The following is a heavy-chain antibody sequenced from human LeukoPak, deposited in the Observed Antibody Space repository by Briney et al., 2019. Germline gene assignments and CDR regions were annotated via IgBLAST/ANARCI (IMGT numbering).Heavy chain of an antibody. CDR3: ARGVVVAVTAWFDP. CDR2: INPNSGGT. Sequence: ASVKVSCKASGYTFTGYYMHWVRQAPGQGLEWMGWINPNSGGTNYAQKFQGWVTMTRDTSISTAYMELSRLRSDDPAVYYCARGVVVAVTAWFDPWGQGTLVTVSS. J-gene: IGHJ5*02. V-gene: IGHV1-2*04. D-gene: IGHD2-15*01. CDR1: GYTFTGYY.